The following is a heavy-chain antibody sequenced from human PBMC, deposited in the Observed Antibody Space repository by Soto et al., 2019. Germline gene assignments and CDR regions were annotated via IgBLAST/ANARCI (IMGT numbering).Heavy chain of an antibody. CDR3: AKDVGNSWSYYFDF. D-gene: IGHD6-13*01. J-gene: IGHJ4*02. CDR2: ISYDGSNK. Sequence: PGGPLRLSCAASGFTFSSYGIHWVRQAPGKGLEWVAGISYDGSNKYYADSVKGRFTISRDNSKNTLYLQMNSLRAEDTAIYYCAKDVGNSWSYYFDFWGQGTLVTVSS. CDR1: GFTFSSYG. V-gene: IGHV3-30*18.